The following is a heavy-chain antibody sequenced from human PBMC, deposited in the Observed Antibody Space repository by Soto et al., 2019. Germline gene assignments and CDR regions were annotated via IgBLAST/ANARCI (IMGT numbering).Heavy chain of an antibody. V-gene: IGHV3-23*01. CDR1: GFTFSSYA. CDR2: ISGSGGST. Sequence: GSLRLSCAASGFTFSSYAMSWVRQAPGKGLEWVSAISGSGGSTYYADSVKGRFTISRDNSKNTLYLQMNSLRAEDTAVYYCAKDLESLFYYDFWSGYGPPYYYYGMDVWGQGTTVTVSS. J-gene: IGHJ6*02. D-gene: IGHD3-3*01. CDR3: AKDLESLFYYDFWSGYGPPYYYYGMDV.